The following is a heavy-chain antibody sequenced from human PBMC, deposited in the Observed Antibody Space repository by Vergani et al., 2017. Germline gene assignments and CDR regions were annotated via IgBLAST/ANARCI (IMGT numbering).Heavy chain of an antibody. D-gene: IGHD2-21*02. CDR1: GGTFSSYA. CDR3: ARSVGYCGGDCNFDY. V-gene: IGHV1-69*01. J-gene: IGHJ4*02. CDR2: IIPIFGTA. Sequence: QVQLVQSGAEVKKPGSSVKVSCKASGGTFSSYAISWVRQAPGQGLEWMGGIIPIFGTANYAQKFQGRVTITADESTSTAYMELNSLRAEDTAVYYCARSVGYCGGDCNFDYWGQGTLVTVSS.